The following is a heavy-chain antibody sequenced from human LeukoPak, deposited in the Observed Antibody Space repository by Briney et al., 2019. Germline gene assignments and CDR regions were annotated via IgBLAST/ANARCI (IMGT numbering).Heavy chain of an antibody. V-gene: IGHV4-39*01. J-gene: IGHJ5*02. CDR1: GGSIGSYY. CDR2: IYYSGST. Sequence: PSETLSLTCTVSGGSIGSYYWGRIRQPPGKGLEWIGSIYYSGSTYYNPSLKSRVTISVDTSKNQFSLKLRSVTAADTAVYYCARPVPSRLGWFDPWGQGTLVTVSS. D-gene: IGHD1-1*01. CDR3: ARPVPSRLGWFDP.